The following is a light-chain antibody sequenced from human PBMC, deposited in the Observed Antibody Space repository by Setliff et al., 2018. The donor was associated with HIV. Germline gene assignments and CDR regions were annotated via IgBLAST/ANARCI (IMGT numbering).Light chain of an antibody. CDR2: DVT. CDR3: CSYAGSYTPVI. CDR1: SSDVGSYNY. V-gene: IGLV2-11*01. Sequence: QSALAQPRSVSGSPGQSVTISCTGTSSDVGSYNYVSWYQQHPGKAPTLMIYDVTKRPSGVPDRFSGSKSGNTASLTISGLQAEDEADYYCCSYAGSYTPVIFGGGTKVTVL. J-gene: IGLJ2*01.